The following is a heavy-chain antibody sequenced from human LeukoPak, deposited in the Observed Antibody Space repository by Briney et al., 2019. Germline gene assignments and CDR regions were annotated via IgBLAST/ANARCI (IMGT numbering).Heavy chain of an antibody. J-gene: IGHJ6*02. D-gene: IGHD4-17*01. V-gene: IGHV3-11*01. Sequence: GGSLRLSCAPSEFTFSDYYMSWIRQAPGKGLEWVSYISTSGNIIYYADSVKGRFTISRDNAKNSLYLQMNSLRAEDTAVYYCAREILLLRVKREDYYYYGMDVWGQGTTVTVSS. CDR1: EFTFSDYY. CDR2: ISTSGNII. CDR3: AREILLLRVKREDYYYYGMDV.